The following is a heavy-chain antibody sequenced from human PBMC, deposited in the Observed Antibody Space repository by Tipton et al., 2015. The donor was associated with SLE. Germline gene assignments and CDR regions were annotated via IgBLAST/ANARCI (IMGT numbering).Heavy chain of an antibody. D-gene: IGHD3-22*01. Sequence: SLRLSCAASGFTFSSYSMNWLRQAPGKWLEWVSSISSSSSYIYYADSVKGRFTISRDNAKNSLYLQMNSLRAEDTAVYYCARDLYYYDSSGPFQHWGQGNLVTVSS. J-gene: IGHJ1*01. CDR2: ISSSSSYI. V-gene: IGHV3-21*01. CDR3: ARDLYYYDSSGPFQH. CDR1: GFTFSSYS.